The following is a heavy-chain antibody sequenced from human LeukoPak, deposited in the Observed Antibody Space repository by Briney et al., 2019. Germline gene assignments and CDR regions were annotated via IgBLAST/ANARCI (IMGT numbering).Heavy chain of an antibody. V-gene: IGHV3-33*01. Sequence: GGSLRLSCAASGFTFSSYGMHWVRQAPGKGLEWVAVIWYDGSNKYYADSVKGRFTISRDNSKNTLYLQMNSLRVEDTAVYYCARDLKVGATTALDYWGQGTLVTVSS. CDR1: GFTFSSYG. CDR3: ARDLKVGATTALDY. CDR2: IWYDGSNK. D-gene: IGHD1-26*01. J-gene: IGHJ4*02.